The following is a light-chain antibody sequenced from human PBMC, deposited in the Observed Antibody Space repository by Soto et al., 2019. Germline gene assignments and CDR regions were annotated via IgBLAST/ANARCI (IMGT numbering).Light chain of an antibody. CDR3: QQYNNWPPTT. J-gene: IGKJ1*01. CDR1: QSVSSY. CDR2: GAS. V-gene: IGKV3D-15*01. Sequence: EIVLTQSPSTLSLSPGERATLACMASQSVSSYLAWYQQKPGQAPRLLIYGASSRATGIPDRFSGSGSGTDFTLTISSLQSEDFAVYYCQQYNNWPPTTFGQGTKVDIK.